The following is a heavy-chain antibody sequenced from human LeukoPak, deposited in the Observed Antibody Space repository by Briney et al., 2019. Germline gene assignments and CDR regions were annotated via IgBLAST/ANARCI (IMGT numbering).Heavy chain of an antibody. CDR2: INQDGSEK. D-gene: IGHD3-10*01. J-gene: IGHJ4*02. V-gene: IGHV3-7*01. CDR3: ARALWFGETFPAY. Sequence: GGSLRLSCAASGFTFSNYWMSWVRQAPGKGLEWVANINQDGSEKYYVDSVRGRFTISRDNAKNSLYLQMNSLRAEDTAVYYCARALWFGETFPAYWGQGTLVTVSS. CDR1: GFTFSNYW.